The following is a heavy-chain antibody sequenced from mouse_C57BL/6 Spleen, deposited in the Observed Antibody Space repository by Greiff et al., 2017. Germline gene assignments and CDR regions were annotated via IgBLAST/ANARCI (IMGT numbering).Heavy chain of an antibody. Sequence: VQLQQPGAELVRPGASVKLSCKASGYTFTSYWMHWVKQRPGQGLEWIGMIHPNSGSTNYNAKFKGKATLTVDKSSSTAYMQLSSLTSEASAVDSAARRCGYAYYYAMDYWGQGTSVTVSS. V-gene: IGHV1-64*01. CDR1: GYTFTSYW. D-gene: IGHD2-2*01. J-gene: IGHJ4*01. CDR3: ARRCGYAYYYAMDY. CDR2: IHPNSGST.